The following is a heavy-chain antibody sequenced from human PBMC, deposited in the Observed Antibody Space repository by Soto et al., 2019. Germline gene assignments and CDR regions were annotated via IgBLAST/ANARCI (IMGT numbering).Heavy chain of an antibody. CDR1: GYTLTSYY. Sequence: ASVKVSCKASGYTLTSYYMHWVRQAPGQGLEWMGIINPSGGSTSYAQKFQGRVTMTRDTSTSTVYMELSSLRSEDTAVYYCASIAAAGNYFDYWGQGTLVTVSS. J-gene: IGHJ4*02. D-gene: IGHD6-13*01. CDR3: ASIAAAGNYFDY. CDR2: INPSGGST. V-gene: IGHV1-46*01.